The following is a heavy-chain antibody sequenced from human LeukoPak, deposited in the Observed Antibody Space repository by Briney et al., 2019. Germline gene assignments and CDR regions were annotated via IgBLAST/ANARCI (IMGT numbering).Heavy chain of an antibody. V-gene: IGHV1-2*02. CDR1: GYTFTGYY. CDR3: ARYVMGLDF. Sequence: ASVNVSCKASGYTFTGYYVHWVRQAPGQGLEWMGWINPNSGGTNYAQKFQGRVTMTRDTSISTAYMELSRLRSDDTAVYYCARYVMGLDFWGQGTLVTVSS. J-gene: IGHJ4*02. CDR2: INPNSGGT. D-gene: IGHD2-8*01.